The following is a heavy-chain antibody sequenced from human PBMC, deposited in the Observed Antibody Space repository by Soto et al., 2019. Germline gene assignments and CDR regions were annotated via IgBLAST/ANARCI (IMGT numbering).Heavy chain of an antibody. CDR1: GFICSSYD. CDR3: EKENATSGGAFEI. J-gene: IGHJ3*02. Sequence: PGGSLRLSCAVSGFICSSYDMSWVRQAPGQGLEWVSTILVGGSTHYEDSVKGRFTISRDTSKNTVYLQMNSLTAGETAFYYCEKENATSGGAFEIYGQGTMVTVS. D-gene: IGHD1-26*01. V-gene: IGHV3-23*01. CDR2: ILVGGST.